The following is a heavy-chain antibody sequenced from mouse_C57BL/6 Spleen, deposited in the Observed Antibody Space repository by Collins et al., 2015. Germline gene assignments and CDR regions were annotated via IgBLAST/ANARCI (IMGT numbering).Heavy chain of an antibody. V-gene: IGHV1S127*01. J-gene: IGHJ2*01. D-gene: IGHD1-1*01. CDR3: TTGDFDY. Sequence: NQKFRGKATLTVDTSSSTAYMQLSSLTSEDSAVYYCTTGDFDYWGQGTTLTVSS.